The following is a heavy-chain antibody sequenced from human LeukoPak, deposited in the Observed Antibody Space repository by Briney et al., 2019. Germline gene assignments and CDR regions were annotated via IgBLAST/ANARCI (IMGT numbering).Heavy chain of an antibody. Sequence: SETLSLTCTVSGGSISGYYWSWIRQPPGKGLEWIGYIYYSGSTNYNPSLKSRVTISVDTSKNQFSLKLSSVTAADTAVYYCAGMVDSSGWYPMTGGGYYFDYWGQGTLVTVSS. D-gene: IGHD6-19*01. V-gene: IGHV4-59*08. CDR2: IYYSGST. CDR1: GGSISGYY. CDR3: AGMVDSSGWYPMTGGGYYFDY. J-gene: IGHJ4*02.